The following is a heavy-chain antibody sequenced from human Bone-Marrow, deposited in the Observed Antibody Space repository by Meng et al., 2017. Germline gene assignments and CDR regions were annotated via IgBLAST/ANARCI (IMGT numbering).Heavy chain of an antibody. CDR1: GGSFSGYY. V-gene: IGHV4-59*01. Sequence: GSLRLSCAVYGGSFSGYYWNWVRQPPGKGLEWIGYIYYSGSTNYNPSLKSRVTISVDTSKNQFSLKLSSVTAADTAVYYCARESGSYFRVDYWGQGTLVTVLL. J-gene: IGHJ4*02. CDR3: ARESGSYFRVDY. CDR2: IYYSGST. D-gene: IGHD1-26*01.